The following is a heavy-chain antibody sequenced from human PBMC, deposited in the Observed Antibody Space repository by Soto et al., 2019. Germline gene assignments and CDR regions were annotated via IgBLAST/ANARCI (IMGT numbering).Heavy chain of an antibody. Sequence: PGGSLRLSCAASGFTFSSYAMHWVRQAPGKGLEWVSSISSNRSYIYYADSVKGRFTISRDNAKNSLYLQMNSLRAEDTAVYYCARGPSSSPWDYWGQGTLVTVSS. CDR3: ARGPSSSPWDY. CDR1: GFTFSSYA. V-gene: IGHV3-21*01. J-gene: IGHJ4*02. CDR2: ISSNRSYI. D-gene: IGHD6-13*01.